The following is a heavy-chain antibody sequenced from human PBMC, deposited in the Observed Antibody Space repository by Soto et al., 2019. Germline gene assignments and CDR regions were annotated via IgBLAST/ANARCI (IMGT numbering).Heavy chain of an antibody. CDR1: GYSISSGYY. D-gene: IGHD5-12*01. CDR2: IYHSGST. Sequence: SETLSLTCAVSGYSISSGYYWGWIRQPPGKGLEWIGSIYHSGSTYYNPSLKSRVTISVDTSKNQFSLKLSSVTAADTAVYYCARAGDIVATTFDYWGQGTLVTVS. V-gene: IGHV4-38-2*01. CDR3: ARAGDIVATTFDY. J-gene: IGHJ4*02.